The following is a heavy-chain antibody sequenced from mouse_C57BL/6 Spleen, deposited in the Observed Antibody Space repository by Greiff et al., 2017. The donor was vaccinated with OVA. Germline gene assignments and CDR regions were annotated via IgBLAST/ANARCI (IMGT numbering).Heavy chain of an antibody. CDR2: IDPEDGET. Sequence: DVKLQESGAELVKPGASVKLSCTASGFNIKDYYMHWVKQRTEQGLEWIGRIDPEDGETKYAPKFQGKATITADTSSNTAYLQLSSLTSEDTAVYYCASKTDYYGSSDAMDYWGQGTSVTVSS. V-gene: IGHV14-2*01. CDR3: ASKTDYYGSSDAMDY. J-gene: IGHJ4*01. D-gene: IGHD1-1*01. CDR1: GFNIKDYY.